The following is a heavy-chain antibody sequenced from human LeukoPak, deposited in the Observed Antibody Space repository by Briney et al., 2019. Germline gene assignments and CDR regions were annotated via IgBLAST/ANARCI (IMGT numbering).Heavy chain of an antibody. CDR3: ARDSDYGDYFVY. D-gene: IGHD4-17*01. V-gene: IGHV1-69*13. J-gene: IGHJ4*02. CDR1: GGTFSSYA. Sequence: ASVMVSCKASGGTFSSYAISWVRQAPGQGLEWMGGIIPIFGTANYAQKFQGRVTITADESTSTAYMELSSLRSEDTAVYYCARDSDYGDYFVYWGQGTLVTVSS. CDR2: IIPIFGTA.